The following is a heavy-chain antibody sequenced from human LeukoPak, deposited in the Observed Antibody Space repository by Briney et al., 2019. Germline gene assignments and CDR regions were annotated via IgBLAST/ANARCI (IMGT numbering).Heavy chain of an antibody. CDR1: GYSFTGYY. Sequence: ASVKVSCKASGYSFTGYYMYWVRQAPGQGLEWMGWINPDSGGTNYAQNFQGRVTMTRDTSISTAYMELSRLRSDDTAVYYCARDTPHSRRQYFHDTTGYYHRWGQGTLVTVSS. D-gene: IGHD3-22*01. J-gene: IGHJ5*02. CDR3: ARDTPHSRRQYFHDTTGYYHR. CDR2: INPDSGGT. V-gene: IGHV1-2*02.